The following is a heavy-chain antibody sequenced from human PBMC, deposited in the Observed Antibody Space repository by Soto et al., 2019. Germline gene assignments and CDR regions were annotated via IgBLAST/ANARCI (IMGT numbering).Heavy chain of an antibody. CDR3: ARVNSGSYYYYYYYGMDV. V-gene: IGHV3-74*01. Sequence: GGSLRLSCAASGFTFSTYAMNWVRQAPGKGLEWVSRINSDGSSTSYADSVKGRFTISRDNAKNTLYLQMNSLRAEDTAVYYCARVNSGSYYYYYYYGMDVWGQGTTVTVSS. J-gene: IGHJ6*02. CDR2: INSDGSST. CDR1: GFTFSTYA. D-gene: IGHD1-26*01.